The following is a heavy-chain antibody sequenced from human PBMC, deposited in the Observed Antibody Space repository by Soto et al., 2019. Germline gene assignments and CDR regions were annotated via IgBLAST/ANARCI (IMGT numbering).Heavy chain of an antibody. D-gene: IGHD6-13*01. CDR1: GFTFSSYS. J-gene: IGHJ3*02. CDR2: ISSSSSYI. Sequence: GGSLRLSCAASGFTFSSYSMNWVRQAPGKGLEWVSSISSSSSYIYYADSVKGRFTISRDNAKNSLYLQMNSLRAEDTAVYYCARDLSNYGIAAAGYDAFDIWGQGTMVTVSS. V-gene: IGHV3-21*01. CDR3: ARDLSNYGIAAAGYDAFDI.